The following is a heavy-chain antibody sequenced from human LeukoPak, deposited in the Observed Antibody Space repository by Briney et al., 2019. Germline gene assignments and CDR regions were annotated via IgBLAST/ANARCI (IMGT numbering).Heavy chain of an antibody. Sequence: SETLSLTCSVSGGSISGYYWTWIRQPPGKGLECIGHIYYGGSTNYNPSLKSRVTISVDTSKNQFSLKLSSVTAADTAVYYCARHDYDSSGYSPSFDYWGQGTLVTVSS. J-gene: IGHJ4*02. CDR2: IYYGGST. CDR1: GGSISGYY. CDR3: ARHDYDSSGYSPSFDY. D-gene: IGHD3-22*01. V-gene: IGHV4-59*08.